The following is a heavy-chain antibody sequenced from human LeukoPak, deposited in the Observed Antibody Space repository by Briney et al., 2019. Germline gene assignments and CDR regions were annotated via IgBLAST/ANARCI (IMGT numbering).Heavy chain of an antibody. Sequence: GGSLRLSCAASGFTFSSYAMSWVRQAPGKGLEWVTAISGSGGSTYYADSVKGRLTISRDNSKNTLYLQMNSLRAEDTAVYYCAKWGLLWFGSYFDYWGQGTLVTVSS. D-gene: IGHD3-10*01. CDR1: GFTFSSYA. CDR3: AKWGLLWFGSYFDY. CDR2: ISGSGGST. V-gene: IGHV3-23*01. J-gene: IGHJ4*02.